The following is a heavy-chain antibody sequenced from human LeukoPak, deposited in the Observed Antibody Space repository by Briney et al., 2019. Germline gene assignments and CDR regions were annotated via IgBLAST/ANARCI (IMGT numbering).Heavy chain of an antibody. CDR3: AKDISAYYYYGMDV. Sequence: GRSLRLSCAASGLTFSSYGMHWVRQAPGKGLEWVAVISYDGSNKYYADSVKGRFTISRDNSKNTLYLQMNSLRAEDTAVYYCAKDISAYYYYGMDVWGQGTTVTVSS. CDR2: ISYDGSNK. CDR1: GLTFSSYG. V-gene: IGHV3-30*18. J-gene: IGHJ6*02.